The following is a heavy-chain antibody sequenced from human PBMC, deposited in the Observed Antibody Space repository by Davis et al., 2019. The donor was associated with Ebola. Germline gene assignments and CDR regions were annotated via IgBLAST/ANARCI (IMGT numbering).Heavy chain of an antibody. CDR1: GGSSSGYY. Sequence: MPAGSLTLSCAVYGGSSSGYYWSWIRQPPGKGLEWIGEINYSGSTNYNPSLKSRVTISVDTSKNQFSLKLSAVTAADTAVYYCARVRSYSWFDPWGQGTLVTVSS. V-gene: IGHV4-34*01. J-gene: IGHJ5*02. D-gene: IGHD3-10*01. CDR2: INYSGST. CDR3: ARVRSYSWFDP.